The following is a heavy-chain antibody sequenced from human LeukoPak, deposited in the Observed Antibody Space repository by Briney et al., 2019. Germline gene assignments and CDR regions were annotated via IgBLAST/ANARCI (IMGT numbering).Heavy chain of an antibody. J-gene: IGHJ3*02. CDR2: ISAYNGNT. V-gene: IGHV1-18*01. CDR3: ARDRDSSGYLTRDAFEI. CDR1: GYTFTSYG. D-gene: IGHD3-22*01. Sequence: EASVKVSCKASGYTFTSYGISWVRQAPGQGLEWMGWISAYNGNTNYAQKLQGRVTMTTDTSTSTAYMELRSLRSDDTAVYYCARDRDSSGYLTRDAFEIWGQGTTVTVSS.